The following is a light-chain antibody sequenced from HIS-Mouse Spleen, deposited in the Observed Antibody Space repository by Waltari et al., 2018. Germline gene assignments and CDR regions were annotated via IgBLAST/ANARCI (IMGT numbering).Light chain of an antibody. J-gene: IGLJ3*02. V-gene: IGLV2-23*01. CDR3: CSYAVSSTWV. CDR2: EGS. Sequence: QSALTQPASVSGSPGQSITISCTGTSSDVGSSNLVSWYQQHPGKAPKLMIYEGSKRPSGVSNRFSGSKSGNTASLTISGLQAEDEADYYCCSYAVSSTWVFGGGTKLTVL. CDR1: SSDVGSSNL.